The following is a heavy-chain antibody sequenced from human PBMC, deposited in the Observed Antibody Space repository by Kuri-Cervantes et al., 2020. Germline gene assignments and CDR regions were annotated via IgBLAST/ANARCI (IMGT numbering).Heavy chain of an antibody. CDR1: GGSFSGYY. Sequence: SETLSLTCAAYGGSFSGYYWSWIRQPPGKGLEWIGEINHSGSTNYNPSLKSRVTISVDTSKNQFSLKLSSVTAADTAVYYCARGIPVDAFDIWGQGTMVTVSS. CDR3: ARGIPVDAFDI. CDR2: INHSGST. J-gene: IGHJ3*02. V-gene: IGHV4-34*01.